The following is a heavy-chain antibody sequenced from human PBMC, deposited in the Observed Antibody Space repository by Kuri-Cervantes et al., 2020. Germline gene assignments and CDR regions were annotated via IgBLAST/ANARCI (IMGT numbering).Heavy chain of an antibody. D-gene: IGHD6-19*01. J-gene: IGHJ3*01. CDR2: ISGSDNTI. CDR1: GFTFSSYE. CDR3: AKDNSGYSSGWYPH. Sequence: GGSLRLSCAASGFTFSSYEMNWVRQAPGKGLEWLSYISGSDNTIYYADSVKGRFTISRDNAKNSLYLQMNSLRAEDTALYYCAKDNSGYSSGWYPHWGQGTMVTASS. V-gene: IGHV3-48*03.